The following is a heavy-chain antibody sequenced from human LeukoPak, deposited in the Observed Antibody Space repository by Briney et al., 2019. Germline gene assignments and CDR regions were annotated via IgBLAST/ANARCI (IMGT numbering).Heavy chain of an antibody. V-gene: IGHV4-59*01. CDR3: ARGPTIQQFDY. D-gene: IGHD5-18*01. Sequence: SETLSLTCTVSGGSISSYYWSWIRQPPGKGLEWIGYIYYSGSTNYNPSLKSRVTISVDTSKNQSSLKLSSMTAADTAVYYCARGPTIQQFDYWGQGTLVTVSS. CDR1: GGSISSYY. CDR2: IYYSGST. J-gene: IGHJ4*02.